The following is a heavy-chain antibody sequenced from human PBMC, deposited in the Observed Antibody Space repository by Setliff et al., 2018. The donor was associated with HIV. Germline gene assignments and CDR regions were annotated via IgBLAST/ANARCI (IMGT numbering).Heavy chain of an antibody. CDR2: IHEKGRT. CDR3: ARHRQWHLLPDH. Sequence: LETLSLTCTVSGGPISTDHNWGWFRQPPGKGLEWIAGIHEKGRTYYNPSLKSRVTILMDTSNKQFSVRLRSVTAADTATYYCARHRQWHLLPDHWGQGVWVTVSS. CDR1: GGPISTDHN. D-gene: IGHD6-19*01. V-gene: IGHV4-39*01. J-gene: IGHJ4*02.